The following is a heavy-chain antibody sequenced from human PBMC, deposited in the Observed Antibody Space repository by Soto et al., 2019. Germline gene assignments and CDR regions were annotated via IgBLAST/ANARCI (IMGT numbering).Heavy chain of an antibody. D-gene: IGHD3-16*01. CDR1: GFTFSSYA. Sequence: QVQLVESGGGVVQPGRSLRLSCAASGFTFSSYAMHWVRQAPGKGLEWVAVISDDGSNKYYADSVKGRFSISRDNSKNTLYLQMNSLRVEDTAMYYCARDHWAYWGQGTLVSVSS. V-gene: IGHV3-30-3*01. CDR3: ARDHWAY. CDR2: ISDDGSNK. J-gene: IGHJ4*02.